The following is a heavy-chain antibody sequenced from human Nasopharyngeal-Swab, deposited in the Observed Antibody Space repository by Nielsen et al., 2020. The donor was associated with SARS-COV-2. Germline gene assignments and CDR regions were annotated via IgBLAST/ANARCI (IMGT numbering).Heavy chain of an antibody. CDR1: GFNVSTNY. J-gene: IGHJ4*02. V-gene: IGHV3-53*01. Sequence: GGSLRLSCAASGFNVSTNYMSCVRQAPGKGLEWVSIIYSGGSTYYADSVEGRFAISRDNSKNTLYLQMNTLRAEDTAVYYCAREAIAVATPFDYWGQGTRVTVSS. CDR2: IYSGGST. D-gene: IGHD6-19*01. CDR3: AREAIAVATPFDY.